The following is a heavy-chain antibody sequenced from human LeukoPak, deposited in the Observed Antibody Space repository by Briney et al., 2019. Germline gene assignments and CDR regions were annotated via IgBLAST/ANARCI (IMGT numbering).Heavy chain of an antibody. D-gene: IGHD3-10*01. J-gene: IGHJ5*02. CDR1: GGSIGLYH. CDR3: ARDRAAGSDWLDP. CDR2: VYYNGST. V-gene: IGHV4-59*01. Sequence: PSETLSLTCTVSGGSIGLYHWTWIRQPPGKGLEWIGYVYYNGSTKYNLSLKSRVTISIDTPKNQFSLKLSSLTAADSAVYYSARDRAAGSDWLDPWGQGTLVTVSS.